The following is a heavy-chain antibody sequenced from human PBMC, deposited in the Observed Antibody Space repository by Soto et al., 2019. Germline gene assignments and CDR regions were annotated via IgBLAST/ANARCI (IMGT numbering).Heavy chain of an antibody. D-gene: IGHD2-15*01. CDR3: ARSGPYCNGGSCYFQY. J-gene: IGHJ1*01. Sequence: QVQLVQSGAEVKKPGSSVKVSCKVSGGTFSSFDISWLRQAPGQRLEWMGGIIPAFGPANYAPKFQGTVSITADDSATTVYMELSSLRSDDTSVYYCARSGPYCNGGSCYFQYWGQGTLVTVSS. V-gene: IGHV1-69*01. CDR1: GGTFSSFD. CDR2: IIPAFGPA.